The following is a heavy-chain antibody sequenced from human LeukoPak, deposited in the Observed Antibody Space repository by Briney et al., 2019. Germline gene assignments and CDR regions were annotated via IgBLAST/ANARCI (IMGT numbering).Heavy chain of an antibody. J-gene: IGHJ4*02. CDR3: ARQYSSGPFDF. D-gene: IGHD6-19*01. Sequence: AETLSLTCDVYGGSLSGYYWSWIRQPPGKRLEWIGEINHGGHTNYNPSLKSRVAISVDTSKNQFSLKLTSVTAADTAVYYCARQYSSGPFDFWGQGTLVTVSS. CDR1: GGSLSGYY. V-gene: IGHV4-34*01. CDR2: INHGGHT.